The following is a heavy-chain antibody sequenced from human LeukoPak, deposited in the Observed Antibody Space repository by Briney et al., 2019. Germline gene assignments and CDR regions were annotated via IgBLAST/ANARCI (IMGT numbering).Heavy chain of an antibody. CDR1: GGSFRSYG. D-gene: IGHD5-24*01. V-gene: IGHV1-69*05. CDR2: IIPIFRTT. J-gene: IGHJ4*02. Sequence: SVKVSCKPSGGSFRSYGVSWVRQAPGQGLEWMGGIIPIFRTTNYEQRFRGRVTITTDESTSSVYMELSSLRSEDTAVYYCARSQRAGYNVYYFDSRGQGTLVTVSS. CDR3: ARSQRAGYNVYYFDS.